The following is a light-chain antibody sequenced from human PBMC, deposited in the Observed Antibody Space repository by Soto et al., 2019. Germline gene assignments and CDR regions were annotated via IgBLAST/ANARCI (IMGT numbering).Light chain of an antibody. Sequence: EIVLTQSPGTLSLSPGERAILSCRASQSISSTYLAWYRQKPGQAPRLLIYGASIRATGIPDRFSGSGSGTDFTLTISRLEPEDFAVYYCQQYGSSPPYAFGQGTKLEIK. CDR3: QQYGSSPPYA. J-gene: IGKJ2*01. V-gene: IGKV3-20*01. CDR1: QSISSTY. CDR2: GAS.